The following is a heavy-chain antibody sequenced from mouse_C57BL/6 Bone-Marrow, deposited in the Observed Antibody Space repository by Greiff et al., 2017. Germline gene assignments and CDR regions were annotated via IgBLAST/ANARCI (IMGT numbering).Heavy chain of an antibody. J-gene: IGHJ3*01. CDR3: ARGSNYVSWFAY. CDR2: IYPGSGST. V-gene: IGHV1-55*01. Sequence: QVQLKQPGAELVKPGASVKMSCKASGYTFTSYWITWVKQRPGQGLEWIGDIYPGSGSTNYNEKFKSKATLTVDTSSSTAYMQLSSLTSEDSAVYYCARGSNYVSWFAYWGQGTLVTVSA. CDR1: GYTFTSYW. D-gene: IGHD2-5*01.